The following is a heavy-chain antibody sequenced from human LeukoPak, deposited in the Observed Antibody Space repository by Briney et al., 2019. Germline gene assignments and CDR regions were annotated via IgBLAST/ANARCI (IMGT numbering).Heavy chain of an antibody. Sequence: ASVKVSCKASGYTFTSYDINWVRQATGQGLEWMGWMNPNSGNTGYAQKFQGRVTMTRNTSISTAYMELSSLRSEDTAVYYCARGRWWYYYGSGSYFWFDPWGQGTLVTVSS. J-gene: IGHJ5*02. CDR2: MNPNSGNT. CDR1: GYTFTSYD. V-gene: IGHV1-8*01. D-gene: IGHD3-10*01. CDR3: ARGRWWYYYGSGSYFWFDP.